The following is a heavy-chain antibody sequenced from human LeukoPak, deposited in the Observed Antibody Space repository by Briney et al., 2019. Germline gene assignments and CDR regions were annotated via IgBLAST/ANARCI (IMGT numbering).Heavy chain of an antibody. D-gene: IGHD6-6*01. Sequence: SVKVSCKASGGTFSSYAISWVRQAPGQGLEWMGGIIPIFGTANYAQKFQGRVTITTAESTSTAYMELSSLRSEDTAVYYCARAEYSSSRPYDYWGQGTLVTVSS. J-gene: IGHJ4*02. CDR1: GGTFSSYA. CDR3: ARAEYSSSRPYDY. CDR2: IIPIFGTA. V-gene: IGHV1-69*05.